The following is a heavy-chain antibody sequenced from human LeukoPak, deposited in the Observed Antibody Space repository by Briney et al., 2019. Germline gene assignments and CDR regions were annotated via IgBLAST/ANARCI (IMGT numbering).Heavy chain of an antibody. V-gene: IGHV4-39*01. D-gene: IGHD2-21*02. CDR2: IYYSGST. CDR1: GGSISSSSYY. CDR3: ATSLWVTAIHNWFDP. J-gene: IGHJ5*02. Sequence: KSSETLSLTCTVSGGSISSSSYYWGWIRQPPGKGLEWIGSIYYSGSTYYNPSLKSRVTISVDTSKNQFSLKLSSVTAADTAVYYCATSLWVTAIHNWFDPWGQGTLVTVSS.